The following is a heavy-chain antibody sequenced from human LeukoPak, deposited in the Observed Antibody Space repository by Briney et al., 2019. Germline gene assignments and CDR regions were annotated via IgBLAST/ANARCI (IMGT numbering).Heavy chain of an antibody. V-gene: IGHV3-11*01. Sequence: GGSLRLSCAASGFTFSDYFMSWIRQAPGKGLEWLSHISSSGTGYYTDSVKGRATISRDNAKNSLYLQMNSLRAEDTAVYYCATNSGPDYYYYYMDVWGKGTTVTVSS. CDR2: ISSSGTG. CDR3: ATNSGPDYYYYYMDV. J-gene: IGHJ6*03. D-gene: IGHD2/OR15-2a*01. CDR1: GFTFSDYF.